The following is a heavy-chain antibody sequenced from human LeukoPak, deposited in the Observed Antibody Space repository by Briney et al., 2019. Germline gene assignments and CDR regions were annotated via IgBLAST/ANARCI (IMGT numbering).Heavy chain of an antibody. D-gene: IGHD2-8*01. V-gene: IGHV1-2*06. J-gene: IGHJ5*02. Sequence: ASVKVSCKASGYTFTGYYMHWVRQAPGQGLEWMGRINPNSGGTNYAQKFQGMVTMTRDTSISTAYMELSRLRSDDTAVYYCARADVLMVYAINHWFDPWGQGTLVTVSS. CDR2: INPNSGGT. CDR3: ARADVLMVYAINHWFDP. CDR1: GYTFTGYY.